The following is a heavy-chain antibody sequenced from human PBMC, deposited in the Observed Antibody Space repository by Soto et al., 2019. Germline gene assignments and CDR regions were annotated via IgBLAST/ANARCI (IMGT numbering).Heavy chain of an antibody. CDR1: GYTFTSYG. D-gene: IGHD3-3*01. Sequence: GASVKVSCKASGYTFTSYGISWVRQAPGQGLEWMGWISAYNGNTNSAQKLQGRVTMTTDTSTSTAYMELRSLRSDDTAVYYCARAGPGITIFGVVIIDDYAFDIWGQGTMVTVSS. CDR2: ISAYNGNT. J-gene: IGHJ3*02. V-gene: IGHV1-18*01. CDR3: ARAGPGITIFGVVIIDDYAFDI.